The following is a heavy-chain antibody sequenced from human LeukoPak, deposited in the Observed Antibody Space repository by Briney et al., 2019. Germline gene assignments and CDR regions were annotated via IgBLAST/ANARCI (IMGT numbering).Heavy chain of an antibody. CDR1: GYSISSGYY. J-gene: IGHJ4*02. Sequence: PSETLSLTCTVSGYSISSGYYWGWIRQPPGKGLEWIGSIYHSGSTYYNPSLKSRVTISVDTSKNQFSLKLSSVTAADTAVYYCARADGSYGSFDYWGQGTLVTVSS. CDR3: ARADGSYGSFDY. D-gene: IGHD5-18*01. CDR2: IYHSGST. V-gene: IGHV4-38-2*02.